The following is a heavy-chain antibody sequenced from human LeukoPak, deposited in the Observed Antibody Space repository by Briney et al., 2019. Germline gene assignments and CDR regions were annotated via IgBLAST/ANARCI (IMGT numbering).Heavy chain of an antibody. V-gene: IGHV3-7*03. CDR2: IKEDGSVK. CDR3: ARGRRDSEYVGGLGY. CDR1: GFTFSNYW. Sequence: PGGSLRLSCEASGFTFSNYWMSWVRQAPGKGLEWLANIKEDGSVKYYVDSVKGRFTIPRDNAKNLLFLQMNSLRAEDTAVYSCARGRRDSEYVGGLGYWGQGILVTVSS. D-gene: IGHD3-16*01. J-gene: IGHJ4*02.